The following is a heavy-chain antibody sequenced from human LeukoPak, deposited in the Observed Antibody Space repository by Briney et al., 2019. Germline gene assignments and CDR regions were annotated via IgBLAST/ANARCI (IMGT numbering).Heavy chain of an antibody. CDR3: ARDQAYYDFWSGYLGTTLGDYYYYGMDV. J-gene: IGHJ6*02. CDR1: GYTFTSYG. V-gene: IGHV1-18*01. CDR2: ISAYNGNT. Sequence: AASVKVSCKASGYTFTSYGISWVRQAPGQGLEWMGWISAYNGNTNYAQKLQGRVTMTTDTSTSTAYMELRSLRSDDTAVYYCARDQAYYDFWSGYLGTTLGDYYYYGMDVWGQGTTVTVSS. D-gene: IGHD3-3*01.